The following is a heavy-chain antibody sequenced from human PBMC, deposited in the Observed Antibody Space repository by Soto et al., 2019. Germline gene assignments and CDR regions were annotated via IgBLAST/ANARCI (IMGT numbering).Heavy chain of an antibody. CDR3: GRDQSGIGYYVDWFDP. D-gene: IGHD3-10*02. V-gene: IGHV1-3*01. J-gene: IGHJ5*02. Sequence: ASVTVSCKASGYTFNSHAIHWVRQAPGQRPEWLGWINAGNGNTYYSEKFEGRVTFTRDTVATTVNMELTSLTSEDTAVYYCGRDQSGIGYYVDWFDPWGQGTLVTVSS. CDR1: GYTFNSHA. CDR2: INAGNGNT.